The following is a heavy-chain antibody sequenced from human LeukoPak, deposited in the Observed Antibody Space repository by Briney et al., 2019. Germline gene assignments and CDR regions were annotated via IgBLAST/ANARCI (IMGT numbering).Heavy chain of an antibody. CDR2: VSPTGSP. V-gene: IGHV4-38-2*02. CDR3: ARGGYSGYEYWFDP. J-gene: IGHJ5*02. CDR1: DYSISSGYY. D-gene: IGHD5-12*01. Sequence: PSETLSLTCTVSDYSISSGYYWGWIRQPPGKGLEWIGSVSPTGSPYYNPSLKSRVSMSVHTSKNQFSLNLNSVTAADTAVYYCARGGYSGYEYWFDPWGQGTLATVSS.